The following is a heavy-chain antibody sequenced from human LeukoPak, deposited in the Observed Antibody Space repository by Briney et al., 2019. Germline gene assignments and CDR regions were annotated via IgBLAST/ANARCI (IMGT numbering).Heavy chain of an antibody. J-gene: IGHJ4*02. D-gene: IGHD5-18*01. Sequence: SETLSLTCTVSGGSISSGDYYWSWIRQAPGKGLEWIGYTYYSGSTYYNPSLKSRVTISVDTSVNQFPLKLSSVTAADTAVYYCARRRGYSYGNFDSWGQGTLVTVSS. CDR3: ARRRGYSYGNFDS. V-gene: IGHV4-30-4*01. CDR2: TYYSGST. CDR1: GGSISSGDYY.